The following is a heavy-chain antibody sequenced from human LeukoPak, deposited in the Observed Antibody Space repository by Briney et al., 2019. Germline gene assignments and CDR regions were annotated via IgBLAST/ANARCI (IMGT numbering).Heavy chain of an antibody. CDR1: GFTYSSYA. D-gene: IGHD3-3*01. Sequence: GGSLRLSCAASGFTYSSYAMSWVRQAPGKGLEWVSAISGSGGSTYYADSVKGRFTISRDNSKNTLYLQMNSLRAEDTAVYYCAKPLWSGYYNFDYWGQGTLVTVSS. CDR2: ISGSGGST. J-gene: IGHJ4*02. CDR3: AKPLWSGYYNFDY. V-gene: IGHV3-23*01.